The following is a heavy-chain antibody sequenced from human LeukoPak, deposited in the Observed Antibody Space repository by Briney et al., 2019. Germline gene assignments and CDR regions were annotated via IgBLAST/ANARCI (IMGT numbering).Heavy chain of an antibody. CDR2: IRYDGSNK. Sequence: GGSLRLSCAASGFTFSSYGMHWVRQAPGKGLEWVAFIRYDGSNKYYADSVKGRFTISRDNSKNTLYLQMNSLRAEDTAVYYCARDGAAAGRRVGYYYYYMDVWGKGTTVTVSS. J-gene: IGHJ6*03. CDR3: ARDGAAAGRRVGYYYYYMDV. D-gene: IGHD6-13*01. V-gene: IGHV3-30*02. CDR1: GFTFSSYG.